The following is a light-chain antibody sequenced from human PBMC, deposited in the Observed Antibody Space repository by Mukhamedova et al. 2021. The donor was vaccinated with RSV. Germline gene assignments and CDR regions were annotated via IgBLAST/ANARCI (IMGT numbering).Light chain of an antibody. CDR3: ARWSLSLAWT. Sequence: GKAPNLLIYYAYTLQSGVPSRFSGSGSGTDFTLTISCLQSEDFATYYCARWSLSLAWTCGQGAWVEIK. CDR2: YAY. V-gene: IGKV1-8*01. J-gene: IGKJ1*01.